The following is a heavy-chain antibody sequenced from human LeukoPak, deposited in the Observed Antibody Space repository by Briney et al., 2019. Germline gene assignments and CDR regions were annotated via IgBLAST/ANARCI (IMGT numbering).Heavy chain of an antibody. CDR2: ISSSSSYI. D-gene: IGHD3-22*01. V-gene: IGHV3-21*04. Sequence: GGSLRLSCAASGFTFSSYSMNWVRQAPGKGLEWVSSISSSSSYIYYADSVKGRFTISRDNAKNSLYLQMNSLRAEDTAVYYCAKVGNYYDSSGYPEYFQHWGQGTLVTVSS. CDR3: AKVGNYYDSSGYPEYFQH. CDR1: GFTFSSYS. J-gene: IGHJ1*01.